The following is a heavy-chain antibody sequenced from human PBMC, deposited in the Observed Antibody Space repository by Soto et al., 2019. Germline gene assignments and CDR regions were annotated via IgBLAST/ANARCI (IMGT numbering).Heavy chain of an antibody. J-gene: IGHJ6*03. Sequence: EVQLVESGGGLVQPGGSLRLSCAASGFTFSSYAMHWVRQAPGKGLEYVSAISSNGGSTYYANSVKGRFTISRDNSKNTLDLQMGSLRAEDMAVYYCATDGGGIVATIRGKPYYYYYMDVWGKGTTVTVSS. CDR1: GFTFSSYA. CDR3: ATDGGGIVATIRGKPYYYYYMDV. D-gene: IGHD5-12*01. V-gene: IGHV3-64*01. CDR2: ISSNGGST.